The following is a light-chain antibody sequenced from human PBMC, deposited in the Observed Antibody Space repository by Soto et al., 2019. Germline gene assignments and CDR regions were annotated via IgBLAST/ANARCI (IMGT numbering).Light chain of an antibody. CDR1: QGISSY. CDR2: AAS. Sequence: DIQLTQSPSFLYASVGDRVTITCRASQGISSYLAWYQQKPGKAPKLLIYAASTLQSGVPSRFSGSGSGTEFTLTISSLQPEDFATSYCQQLNSYPPWTFGQGTKVEIK. CDR3: QQLNSYPPWT. V-gene: IGKV1-9*01. J-gene: IGKJ1*01.